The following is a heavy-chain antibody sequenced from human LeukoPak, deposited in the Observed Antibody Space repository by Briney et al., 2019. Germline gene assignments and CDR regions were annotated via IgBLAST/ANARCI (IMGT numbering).Heavy chain of an antibody. CDR1: GFTFSSYA. V-gene: IGHV3-30-3*01. J-gene: IGHJ4*02. CDR2: ISYDGSNK. Sequence: GGSLRLSCAAPGFTFSSYAMHWVRQAPGKGLEWVAVISYDGSNKYYADSVKGRFTISRDNSKNTLYLQMNSLRAEDTAVYYCAALDRDYWGQGTLVTVSS. CDR3: AALDRDY.